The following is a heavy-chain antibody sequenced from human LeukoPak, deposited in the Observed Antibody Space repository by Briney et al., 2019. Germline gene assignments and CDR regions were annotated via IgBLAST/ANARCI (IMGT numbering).Heavy chain of an antibody. D-gene: IGHD1-26*01. CDR3: ASDIEYSGSYYGAYFDY. CDR2: IDTDGSGT. CDR1: GITFNNYW. V-gene: IGHV3-74*01. Sequence: GGSLRLSCAASGITFNNYWLHWVRQAPGKGLVWVSRIDTDGSGTIYADSVKGRFTISRDNSKNTLYLQMNSLRAEDTAVYYCASDIEYSGSYYGAYFDYWGQGTLVTVSS. J-gene: IGHJ4*02.